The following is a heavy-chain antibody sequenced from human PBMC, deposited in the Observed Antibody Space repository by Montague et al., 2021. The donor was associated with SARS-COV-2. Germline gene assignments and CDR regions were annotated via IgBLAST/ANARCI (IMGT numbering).Heavy chain of an antibody. CDR2: ISDSGST. CDR1: GGSISSCY. Sequence: SETLSLTCTVSGGSISSCYWSWFRQPPGKGLECIGYISDSGSTNYNPSLTSRVTMSVDTSKNQFSLKVNSVTAADTAVYYCARHYSATLPAVYWGQGTLVTVSS. D-gene: IGHD2-15*01. CDR3: ARHYSATLPAVY. J-gene: IGHJ4*02. V-gene: IGHV4-59*08.